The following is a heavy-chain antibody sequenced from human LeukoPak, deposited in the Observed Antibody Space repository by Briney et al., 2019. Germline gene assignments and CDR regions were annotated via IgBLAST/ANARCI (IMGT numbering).Heavy chain of an antibody. CDR1: GGSISSGGYY. CDR3: ARDLYYDFSSLGGFDP. V-gene: IGHV4-30-2*01. CDR2: IYHSGST. D-gene: IGHD3-3*01. J-gene: IGHJ5*02. Sequence: PSETLSLTCTVSGGSISSGGYYWSWIRQPPGKGLEWIGYIYHSGSTYYNPSLKSRVTISVDRSKNQFSLKLSSVTAADTAVYYCARDLYYDFSSLGGFDPWGQGTLVTVSS.